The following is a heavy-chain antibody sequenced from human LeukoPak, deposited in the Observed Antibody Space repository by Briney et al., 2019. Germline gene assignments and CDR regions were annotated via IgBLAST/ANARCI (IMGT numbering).Heavy chain of an antibody. V-gene: IGHV3-23*01. CDR2: IVGSGSNT. CDR3: AKWGDYDYLTGYYDSDY. J-gene: IGHJ4*02. Sequence: GGSLRLSCAPSAFTFSNYAMSCVRQAPGEGLEWVSAIVGSGSNTYYADSVKGRFTISRDNPKNTLYLQMNSQRAEDTAGYYCAKWGDYDYLTGYYDSDYWGQGTLVTVSS. D-gene: IGHD3-9*01. CDR1: AFTFSNYA.